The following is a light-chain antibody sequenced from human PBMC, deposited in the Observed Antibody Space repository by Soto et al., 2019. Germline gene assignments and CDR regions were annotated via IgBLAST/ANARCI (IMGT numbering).Light chain of an antibody. Sequence: QSVPAQPASVSGSPGQSITISCTGTSSDIGSYDYVSWYQQHPGKAPNLIIYEVTDRPSGVSNRFSGSKSGNTASLTISGLQAEDEADYYCSSFTSTSTRLFGSGTKVTVL. V-gene: IGLV2-14*01. CDR3: SSFTSTSTRL. CDR1: SSDIGSYDY. CDR2: EVT. J-gene: IGLJ1*01.